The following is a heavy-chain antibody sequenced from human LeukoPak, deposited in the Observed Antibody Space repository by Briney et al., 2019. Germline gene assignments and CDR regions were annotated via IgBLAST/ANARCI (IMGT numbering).Heavy chain of an antibody. CDR1: GYTFTGYY. V-gene: IGHV1-2*06. Sequence: VASVKVSCKASGYTFTGYYMHWVRQAPGQGLEWMGRINPNSGGTNYAQKFQGRVTMTRDTPISTAYMELSRLRSDDTAVYYCARDPDSSGYYLDYWGQGTLVTVSS. D-gene: IGHD3-22*01. J-gene: IGHJ4*02. CDR3: ARDPDSSGYYLDY. CDR2: INPNSGGT.